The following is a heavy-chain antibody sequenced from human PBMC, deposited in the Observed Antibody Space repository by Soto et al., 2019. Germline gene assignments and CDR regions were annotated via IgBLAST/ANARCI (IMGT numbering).Heavy chain of an antibody. J-gene: IGHJ3*02. Sequence: GGSLRLSCAASGFTFSSYGMHWVRQAPGKGLEWVAVIWYDGSNKYYADSVKGRFTISRDNSKNTLYLQMNSLRAEDTAVYYCARVVSVVAATDAFDIWGQGTMVTVSS. D-gene: IGHD2-15*01. V-gene: IGHV3-33*01. CDR3: ARVVSVVAATDAFDI. CDR2: IWYDGSNK. CDR1: GFTFSSYG.